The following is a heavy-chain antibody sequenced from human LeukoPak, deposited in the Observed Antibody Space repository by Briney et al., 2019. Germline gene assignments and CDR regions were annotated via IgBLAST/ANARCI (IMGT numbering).Heavy chain of an antibody. CDR1: GFTFSNYA. Sequence: GGSLRLSCAASGFTFSNYAMSWVRQAPGKGLEWVSAITNSGGGTYYADSVKGRFTISRDNSKNTMYLHMNSLRVEDTAVYYCAKRDVDFDCWGQGTLVNVSS. J-gene: IGHJ4*02. V-gene: IGHV3-23*01. CDR3: AKRDVDFDC. CDR2: ITNSGGGT.